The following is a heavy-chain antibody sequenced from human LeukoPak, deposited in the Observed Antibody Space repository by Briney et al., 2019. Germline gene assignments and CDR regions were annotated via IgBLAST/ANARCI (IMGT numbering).Heavy chain of an antibody. CDR1: EFTFSSYW. V-gene: IGHV3-7*01. Sequence: GGSLRLSCAASEFTFSSYWMSWVRQAPGKGLEWVANIKHDGSEKYYVDSVRGRFIISRDNAKNSLYLQMNSLRAEDTAVYYCARYGVSLDYWGQGTLVTVSS. CDR2: IKHDGSEK. J-gene: IGHJ4*02. CDR3: ARYGVSLDY. D-gene: IGHD3-10*01.